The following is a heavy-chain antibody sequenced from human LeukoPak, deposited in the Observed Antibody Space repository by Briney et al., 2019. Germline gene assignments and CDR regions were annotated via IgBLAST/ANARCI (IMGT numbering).Heavy chain of an antibody. V-gene: IGHV3-30*02. Sequence: GGSLRLSCAASGFTFSSYGMHWVRQAPGKGLEWVAFIRYDGSNKYYADSVKGRFTISRDNAKNSLYLQMNSLRAEDTAVYYCARDKSGPFDYWGQGTLVTVSS. J-gene: IGHJ4*02. CDR1: GFTFSSYG. D-gene: IGHD2-15*01. CDR2: IRYDGSNK. CDR3: ARDKSGPFDY.